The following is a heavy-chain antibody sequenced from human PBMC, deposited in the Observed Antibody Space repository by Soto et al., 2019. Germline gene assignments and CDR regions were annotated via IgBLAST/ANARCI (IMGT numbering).Heavy chain of an antibody. V-gene: IGHV3-74*01. J-gene: IGHJ4*02. D-gene: IGHD1-20*01. CDR1: GFIFSSYW. CDR2: INNDGSDT. CDR3: ARDITVTPVY. Sequence: GGSLRLSCAASGFIFSSYWMHWVRQARGKGLVWVSRINNDGSDTTYADSVKGRFTVSRDNTRNTLYLEMKSLRAEDTAVYYCARDITVTPVYWGQGTLVTVSS.